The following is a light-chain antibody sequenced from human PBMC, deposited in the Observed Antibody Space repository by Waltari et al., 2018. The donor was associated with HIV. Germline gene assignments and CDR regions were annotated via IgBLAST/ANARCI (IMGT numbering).Light chain of an antibody. CDR2: SNH. J-gene: IGLJ3*02. V-gene: IGLV1-44*01. Sequence: QSVLTQPPSASGIPGQRVTISCSGSSSTLGSNTVNCYQQLPGTAPKLLIYSNHHWPSGVPDRFAGSKPGTSASLASSGLQSADEADYYWAAWDDSLNCWVFGGGTKLTFL. CDR3: AAWDDSLNCWV. CDR1: SSTLGSNT.